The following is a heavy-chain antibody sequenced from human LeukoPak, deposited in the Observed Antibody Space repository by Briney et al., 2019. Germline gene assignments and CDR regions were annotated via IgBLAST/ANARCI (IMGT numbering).Heavy chain of an antibody. CDR3: AREIRAGSYYGFWSNFDY. D-gene: IGHD1-26*01. J-gene: IGHJ4*02. V-gene: IGHV4-34*01. CDR2: INHSGST. Sequence: SETLSLTCAVYGGSFSGYYWSWIRQPPGKGLEWIGEINHSGSTNYNPSLKSRVTISVDTSKNQFSLKLSSVTAADTAVYYCAREIRAGSYYGFWSNFDYWGQGTLVTVSS. CDR1: GGSFSGYY.